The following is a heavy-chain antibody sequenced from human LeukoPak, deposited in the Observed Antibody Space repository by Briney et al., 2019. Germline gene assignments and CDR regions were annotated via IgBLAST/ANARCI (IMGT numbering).Heavy chain of an antibody. J-gene: IGHJ5*02. V-gene: IGHV1-8*01. Sequence: ASVKVSCKASGYTFTSYDINWVRQATGQGLEWMGWMNPNSGNTGYAQKFQGRVTMTRNTSISTAYMELSSLRSEDTAVYYCARRGGYDSSGYESWFDPWGQGTLVTVSS. D-gene: IGHD3-22*01. CDR3: ARRGGYDSSGYESWFDP. CDR2: MNPNSGNT. CDR1: GYTFTSYD.